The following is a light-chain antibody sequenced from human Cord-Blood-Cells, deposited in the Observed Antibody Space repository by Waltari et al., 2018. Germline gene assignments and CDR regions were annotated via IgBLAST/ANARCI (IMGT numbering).Light chain of an antibody. CDR1: QSVSSSY. Sequence: EIVLTQSPGTLSLSPGERATLSCRASQSVSSSYLAWYQQKPGQAPRLLSYGASSRATGMPDRCSGSGSVTDFTLTISRLEPEDFAVYYCQQYGSSPPYTFGQGTKLEIK. J-gene: IGKJ2*01. V-gene: IGKV3-20*01. CDR2: GAS. CDR3: QQYGSSPPYT.